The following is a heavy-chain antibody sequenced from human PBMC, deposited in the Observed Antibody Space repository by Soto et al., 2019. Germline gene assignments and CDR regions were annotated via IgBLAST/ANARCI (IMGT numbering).Heavy chain of an antibody. CDR2: TRNKANSYTT. CDR1: GFIFSDHY. Sequence: EVQLLESGGGLVQPGGSLRLSCAASGFIFSDHYMDWVRQAPGKGLEWVGRTRNKANSYTTEYAASVKGRFTISRDDSKSSLYLQMTSLKTVDTAVYYCARGSGSYLFWFDPWGQGTLVTVSS. D-gene: IGHD1-26*01. CDR3: ARGSGSYLFWFDP. V-gene: IGHV3-72*01. J-gene: IGHJ5*02.